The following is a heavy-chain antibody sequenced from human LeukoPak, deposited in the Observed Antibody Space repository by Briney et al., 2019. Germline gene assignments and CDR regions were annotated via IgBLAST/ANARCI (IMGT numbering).Heavy chain of an antibody. CDR1: GGSFSGYY. CDR2: INDSGST. Sequence: KTSETLSLTCAVYGGSFSGYYWSWIRQPPGKGLEWIGEINDSGSTNYNPSLKSRVTISVDTSKNQFSLKLTSVTAADTAVYHCARGLSWGQGTLVTVSS. J-gene: IGHJ4*02. CDR3: ARGLS. D-gene: IGHD2-8*01. V-gene: IGHV4-34*01.